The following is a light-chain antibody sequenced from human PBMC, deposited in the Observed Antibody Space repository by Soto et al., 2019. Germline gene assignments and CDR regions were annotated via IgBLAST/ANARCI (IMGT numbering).Light chain of an antibody. CDR1: TGAVTSGHY. J-gene: IGLJ2*01. V-gene: IGLV7-46*01. CDR3: LLQYIDARV. CDR2: DTS. Sequence: QAVVTQEPSLTVSPGGTVTLTCGSNTGAVTSGHYPYWFQQKPGQAPKTLIYDTSNKHSWTPARFSGSLLGGKAALTLSGAQPEDEADYYCLLQYIDARVFGGGTKLTVL.